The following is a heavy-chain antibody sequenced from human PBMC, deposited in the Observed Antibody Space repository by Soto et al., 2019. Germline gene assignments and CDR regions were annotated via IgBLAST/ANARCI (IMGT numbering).Heavy chain of an antibody. J-gene: IGHJ6*02. D-gene: IGHD3-3*01. CDR3: AKNGDFWSWGMDV. CDR2: ISSSGDGT. V-gene: IGHV3-23*01. Sequence: GGSLRLSCGASGFTFSTYAMTWVRQAPGKGLEWVSIISSSGDGTYYVDSVKGRFTISRDDSRNTLSLQMNSLRAEDTAVYYCAKNGDFWSWGMDVWGQGTTVTVSS. CDR1: GFTFSTYA.